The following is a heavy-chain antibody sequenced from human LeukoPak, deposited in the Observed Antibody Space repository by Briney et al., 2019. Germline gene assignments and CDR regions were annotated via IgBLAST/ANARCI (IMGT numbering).Heavy chain of an antibody. D-gene: IGHD3-3*01. V-gene: IGHV4-59*01. Sequence: SETLSLTCTVSGGSISSYYWSWIRQPPGKGLEWIGYIYYSGSTNYNPSLKSRVTISVDTSKNQFSLKLSSVTAADAAVYYCARAKRGFLEWFDYWGQGTLVTVSS. CDR2: IYYSGST. CDR1: GGSISSYY. CDR3: ARAKRGFLEWFDY. J-gene: IGHJ4*02.